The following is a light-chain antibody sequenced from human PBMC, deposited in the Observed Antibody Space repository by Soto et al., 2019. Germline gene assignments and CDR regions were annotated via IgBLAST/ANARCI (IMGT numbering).Light chain of an antibody. V-gene: IGKV3-15*01. J-gene: IGKJ1*01. CDR1: QSVSSN. CDR3: PQYNNWPRT. Sequence: EIVMTQSPATLSVSPGERATLSCRASQSVSSNLAWYQQKPGQAPRLLIYGASTRATGIPARFSGSGSGTEFPLTIIRLQSADVEFYYCPQYNNWPRTFGQGTKVEIK. CDR2: GAS.